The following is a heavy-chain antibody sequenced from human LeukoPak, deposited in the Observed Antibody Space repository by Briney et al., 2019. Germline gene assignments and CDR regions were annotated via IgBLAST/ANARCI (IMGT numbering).Heavy chain of an antibody. CDR3: ARDGAGGASGTFDY. D-gene: IGHD1-26*01. J-gene: IGHJ4*02. CDR2: IYYDGGNK. CDR1: GFTFSSYG. Sequence: PGRSLRLSCAASGFTFSSYGMHWVRQAPDKGLEWMAIIYYDGGNKYYRDSVKGRFTNSRDNSKNTLYLEMNSLRVEDTALYYCARDGAGGASGTFDYWGQGTLVTVSS. V-gene: IGHV3-33*01.